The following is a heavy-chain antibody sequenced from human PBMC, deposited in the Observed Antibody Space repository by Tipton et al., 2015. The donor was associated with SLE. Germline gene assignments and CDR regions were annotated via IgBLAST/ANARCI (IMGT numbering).Heavy chain of an antibody. D-gene: IGHD3-22*01. CDR3: ARLSTDYADRSGYGYLDH. J-gene: IGHJ4*02. CDR1: DYSISSTYY. Sequence: TLSLTCVVSDYSISSTYYWGWIRQPPGKGLEWFGNIYHTGTTYYIPSLKSRVTISIDTSKNNFSLKMTAVTAADTAVYYCARLSTDYADRSGYGYLDHWGQGTLVTVSS. V-gene: IGHV4-38-2*01. CDR2: IYHTGTT.